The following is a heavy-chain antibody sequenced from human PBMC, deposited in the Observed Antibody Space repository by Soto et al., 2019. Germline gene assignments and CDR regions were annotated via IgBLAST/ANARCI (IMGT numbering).Heavy chain of an antibody. CDR1: GYTFTTYV. CDR3: ARGPTDYYDNSGNYFLDY. CDR2: ISTYNGNT. J-gene: IGHJ4*02. D-gene: IGHD3-22*01. Sequence: QVQLVQSGAEVKKPGASVKVSCKASGYTFTTYVMSGVRQAPGQGLVWMGWISTYNGNTNYAERLQGRVTMTTDTTTSTAYMELRSLTSDDTAVYYCARGPTDYYDNSGNYFLDYWGQGTLVTVAS. V-gene: IGHV1-18*01.